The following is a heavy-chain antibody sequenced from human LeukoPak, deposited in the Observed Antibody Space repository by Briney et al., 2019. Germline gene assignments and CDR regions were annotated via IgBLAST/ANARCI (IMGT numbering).Heavy chain of an antibody. CDR3: ARDIDIYYYMDV. V-gene: IGHV1-2*02. J-gene: IGHJ6*03. Sequence: ASVKVSCKASGYTFTGYYMHWARQAPGQGLEWMGWINPNSGGTNYAQKFQGRVTMTRDTSISTAYMELSRLRSDDTAVYYCARDIDIYYYMDVWGKGTTVTIPS. D-gene: IGHD2-15*01. CDR2: INPNSGGT. CDR1: GYTFTGYY.